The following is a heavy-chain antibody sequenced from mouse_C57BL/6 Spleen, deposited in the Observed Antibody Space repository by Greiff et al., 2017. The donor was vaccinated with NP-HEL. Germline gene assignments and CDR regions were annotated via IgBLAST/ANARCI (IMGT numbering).Heavy chain of an antibody. D-gene: IGHD1-1*01. CDR3: ARSTTVVDWYFDV. V-gene: IGHV5-12*01. CDR2: ISNGGGST. CDR1: GFTFSDYY. Sequence: EVQLVESGGGLVQPGGSLKLSCAASGFTFSDYYMYWVRQTPEKRLEWVAYISNGGGSTYYPDTVKGRFTISRDNAKNTLYLQMSRLKSEDTAMYYCARSTTVVDWYFDVWGTGTTVTVSS. J-gene: IGHJ1*03.